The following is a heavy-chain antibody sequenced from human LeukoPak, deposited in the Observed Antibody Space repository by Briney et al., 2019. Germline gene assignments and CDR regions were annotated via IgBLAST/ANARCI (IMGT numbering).Heavy chain of an antibody. CDR1: GFTFSDYY. Sequence: GWSLRLSCAASGFTFSDYYMSWIRQAPGKGLEWVSYISSSSSYTNCADSVKGRFTISRDNAKNSLYLQMNSLRAEDTAVYYCAREGQQLVDYWGQGTLVTVSS. V-gene: IGHV3-11*06. J-gene: IGHJ4*02. CDR2: ISSSSSYT. D-gene: IGHD6-13*01. CDR3: AREGQQLVDY.